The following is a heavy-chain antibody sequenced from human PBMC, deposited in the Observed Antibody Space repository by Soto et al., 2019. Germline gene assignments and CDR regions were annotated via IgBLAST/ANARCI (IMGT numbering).Heavy chain of an antibody. CDR2: IYPGDSDT. Sequence: PGESLKISCKGSGYSFTSYWIGWVRQMPGKGLEWMGIIYPGDSDTRYSPSFQGQVTISADKSISTAYLQWSSLKASDTAMYYCARSSRGYYDSSGYFEINYYYYYGMDVWGQGTTVTVSS. CDR1: GYSFTSYW. CDR3: ARSSRGYYDSSGYFEINYYYYYGMDV. D-gene: IGHD3-22*01. V-gene: IGHV5-51*01. J-gene: IGHJ6*02.